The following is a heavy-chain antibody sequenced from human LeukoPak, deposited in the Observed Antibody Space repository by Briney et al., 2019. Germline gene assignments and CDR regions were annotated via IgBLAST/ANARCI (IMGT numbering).Heavy chain of an antibody. D-gene: IGHD3-22*01. J-gene: IGHJ4*02. CDR2: ISGSGGVT. CDR3: AKDLLRDSSGYYFDY. CDR1: GFTFSSSA. Sequence: GGSLRLSCTASGFTFSSSAMTWVRQAPAKGLEWVSGISGSGGVTYYADSVKGRFTISRDFSKNTLYLQMNGLRAEDTAVYYCAKDLLRDSSGYYFDYWGQGTLVTVSS. V-gene: IGHV3-23*01.